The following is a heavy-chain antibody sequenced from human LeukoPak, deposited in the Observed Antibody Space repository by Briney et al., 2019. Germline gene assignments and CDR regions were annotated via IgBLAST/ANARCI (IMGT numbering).Heavy chain of an antibody. V-gene: IGHV3-30*02. J-gene: IGHJ4*02. CDR1: GFTFRSYG. CDR2: IRYDGSNK. Sequence: GGSLRLFCAASGFTFRSYGMPWVRQAPGRGLEWVAFIRYDGSNKYYADSVKGRFTISRDNSKNTLYLQMNSLRAEDTAVYYCAKDGVPSRYFGRNYFDYWGQGTLVTVSS. CDR3: AKDGVPSRYFGRNYFDY. D-gene: IGHD2-8*01.